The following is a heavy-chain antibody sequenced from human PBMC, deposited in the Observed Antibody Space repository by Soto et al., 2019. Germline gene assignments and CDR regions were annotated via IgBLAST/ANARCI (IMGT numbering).Heavy chain of an antibody. CDR2: ISYDGSNK. CDR1: GFTFSSYA. V-gene: IGHV3-30-3*01. J-gene: IGHJ4*02. Sequence: GGSLRLSCAASGFTFSSYAMHWFRQAPGKGLEWVAVISYDGSNKYYADSVKGRFTISRDNSKNTLYLQMNSLRAEDTAVYYCASGTISTDDYWGQGTLVTVS. D-gene: IGHD1-26*01. CDR3: ASGTISTDDY.